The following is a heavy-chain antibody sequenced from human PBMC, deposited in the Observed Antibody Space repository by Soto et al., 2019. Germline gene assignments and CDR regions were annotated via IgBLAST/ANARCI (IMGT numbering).Heavy chain of an antibody. CDR1: GGTFSSYA. V-gene: IGHV1-69*13. D-gene: IGHD3-10*01. CDR3: TTSYGRDC. Sequence: GASVKVSCKASGGTFSSYAISWVRQAPGQGLEWMGGIIPISDTTNYAQKFQGRVTITADESTSTAYMELNSLRIEDTAVYYCTTSYGRDCWGQGTLVTVSS. J-gene: IGHJ4*02. CDR2: IIPISDTT.